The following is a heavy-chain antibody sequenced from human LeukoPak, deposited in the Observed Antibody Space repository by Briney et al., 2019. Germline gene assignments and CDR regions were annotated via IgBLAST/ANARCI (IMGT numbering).Heavy chain of an antibody. CDR1: GYTLTELS. D-gene: IGHD6-13*01. V-gene: IGHV1-24*01. CDR2: FDPEDGET. Sequence: ASVKVSCKVSGYTLTELSMHWVRQAPGKGLEWMGGFDPEDGETIYAQKFQGRVTMTRDTSTSTVYMELSSLRSEDTAVYYCARAGYSSSWGDYWGQGTLVTVSS. J-gene: IGHJ4*02. CDR3: ARAGYSSSWGDY.